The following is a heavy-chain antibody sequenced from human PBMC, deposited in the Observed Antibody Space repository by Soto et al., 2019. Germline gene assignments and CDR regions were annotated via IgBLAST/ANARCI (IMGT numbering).Heavy chain of an antibody. CDR2: IRSKANSYAT. CDR3: TRAYCGGDCKFDY. D-gene: IGHD2-21*02. V-gene: IGHV3-73*02. J-gene: IGHJ4*02. CDR1: GFTFSGSA. Sequence: EVQLVESGGGLVQPGGSLKLSCAASGFTFSGSAMHWVRQASGKGLEWVGRIRSKANSYATAYAASVKGRFTISRDDSKNTAYLQMNSLKTEDTAAYYCTRAYCGGDCKFDYWGQGTLVTVSS.